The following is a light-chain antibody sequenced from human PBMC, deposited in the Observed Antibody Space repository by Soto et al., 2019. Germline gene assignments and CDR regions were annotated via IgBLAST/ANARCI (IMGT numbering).Light chain of an antibody. CDR3: KQYGSPRWT. V-gene: IGKV3-20*01. Sequence: EIVLTQSPGTLSLSPGERATLSCRVSQSVSSSYLAWYQQKPGQAPRLLIYGASSRATGIAARFSCSGSGTDFTLTISRLELEDVAVYYCKQYGSPRWTLGQGTKVDIK. CDR1: QSVSSSY. CDR2: GAS. J-gene: IGKJ1*01.